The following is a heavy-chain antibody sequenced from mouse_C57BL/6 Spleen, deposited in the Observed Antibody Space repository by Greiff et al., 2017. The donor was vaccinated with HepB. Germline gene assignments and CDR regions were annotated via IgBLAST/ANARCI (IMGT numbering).Heavy chain of an antibody. Sequence: QVTLKVSGPGILQPSQTLSLTCSFSGFSLSTFGMGVGWIRQPSGKGLEWLAHIWWDDDKYYNPALKSPLTISKDTSKNQVFLRIANGDTADTATYYCARMGVYGNYSDYYAMDYWGQGNSVTGPS. V-gene: IGHV8-8*01. D-gene: IGHD2-1*01. CDR3: ARMGVYGNYSDYYAMDY. CDR2: IWWDDDK. J-gene: IGHJ4*01. CDR1: GFSLSTFGMG.